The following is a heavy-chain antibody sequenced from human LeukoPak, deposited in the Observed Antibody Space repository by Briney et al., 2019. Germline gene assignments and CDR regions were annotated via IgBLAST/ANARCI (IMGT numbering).Heavy chain of an antibody. CDR3: ATAEVYYYGSGSYSY. V-gene: IGHV1-24*01. CDR1: GYTLTELS. D-gene: IGHD3-10*01. Sequence: ASVKVSCKVSGYTLTELSMHWVRQAPGKGLEWMGGFDPEDGETIYAQKLQGRVTMTEDTSTDTAYMELSSLRSEDTAVYYCATAEVYYYGSGSYSYWGQGTLVTVSS. J-gene: IGHJ4*02. CDR2: FDPEDGET.